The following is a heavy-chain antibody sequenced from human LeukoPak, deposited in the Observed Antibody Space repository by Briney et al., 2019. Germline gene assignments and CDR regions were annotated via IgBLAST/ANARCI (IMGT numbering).Heavy chain of an antibody. CDR2: IYSDSST. CDR3: ARPLSIVGATIGAFDI. Sequence: GSLRLSCAASGFTVTSNCRSWVRQAPGEGLEWVSLIYSDSSTYYTDSVKGRFTISRDNSKNTLYLQMNSLRAEGTAVYSCARPLSIVGATIGAFDIWGQRKMVTASS. D-gene: IGHD1-26*01. J-gene: IGHJ3*02. CDR1: GFTVTSNC. V-gene: IGHV3-53*01.